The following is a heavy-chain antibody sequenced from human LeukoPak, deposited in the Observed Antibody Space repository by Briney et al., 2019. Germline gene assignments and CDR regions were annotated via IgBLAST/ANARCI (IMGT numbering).Heavy chain of an antibody. V-gene: IGHV4-59*01. D-gene: IGHD5/OR15-5a*01. CDR1: GGSISSYY. J-gene: IGHJ5*02. CDR3: ARYSVSRRWFDP. Sequence: SETLSLTCTVSGGSISSYYWSWIRQPPGKGLEWIGYIYYSGSTNYNPSLKSRVTISVDTSKNQFSLKLSSVTAADTAVYYCARYSVSRRWFDPWGQGTLVTVSS. CDR2: IYYSGST.